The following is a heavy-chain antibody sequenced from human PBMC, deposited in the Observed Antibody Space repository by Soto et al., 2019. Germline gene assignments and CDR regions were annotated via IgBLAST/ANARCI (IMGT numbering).Heavy chain of an antibody. V-gene: IGHV3-53*01. CDR2: IYSDGIT. D-gene: IGHD6-13*01. CDR3: ARDTRTAAGNYAQSMDG. J-gene: IGHJ6*02. Sequence: PGGSLRLSGSASGITVGGNYITWVRQAPWKGLESVSIIYSDGITYYADSAKGRFTISRDNSKNTLYLQMNSLRAEDTAVYCCARDTRTAAGNYAQSMDGFGQGTTVTFSS. CDR1: GITVGGNY.